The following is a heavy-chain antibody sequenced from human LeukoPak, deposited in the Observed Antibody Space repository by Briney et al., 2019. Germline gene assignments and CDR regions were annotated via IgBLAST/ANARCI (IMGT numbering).Heavy chain of an antibody. CDR3: ARGDIAANDYFDY. V-gene: IGHV3-11*01. CDR1: GFTFSHYY. CDR2: ISSSGGSI. Sequence: GGSLTLSCAASGFTFSHYYMKWIRQAPGKGLEWISYISSSGGSIHYAASVKGRFTISRDNAKNSLYLQMDSLRADDTAVYYCARGDIAANDYFDYWGQGALVTVSS. D-gene: IGHD2-21*01. J-gene: IGHJ4*02.